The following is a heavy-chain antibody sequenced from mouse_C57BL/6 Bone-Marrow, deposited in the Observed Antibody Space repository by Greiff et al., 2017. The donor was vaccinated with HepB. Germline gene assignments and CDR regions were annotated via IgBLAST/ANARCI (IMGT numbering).Heavy chain of an antibody. CDR2: IYWDDDK. V-gene: IGHV8-12*01. CDR3: ARSLTMVTRYWYFDV. D-gene: IGHD2-2*01. CDR1: GFSLSTSGMG. Sequence: QVTLKVSGPGILQSSQTLSLTCSFSGFSLSTSGMGVSWIRQPSGKGLEWLAHIYWDDDKRYNPSLKSRLTISKYTSRNQVFLKITSVDTADTATYYCARSLTMVTRYWYFDVWGTGTTVTVSS. J-gene: IGHJ1*03.